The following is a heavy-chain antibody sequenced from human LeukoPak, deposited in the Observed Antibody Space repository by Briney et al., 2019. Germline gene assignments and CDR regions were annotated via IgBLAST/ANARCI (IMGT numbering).Heavy chain of an antibody. CDR3: ARDLGVIQLWLPYGVFDY. Sequence: ASVKVSCKASGGTFSSYAISWVRQAPGQGLEWMGWISAYNGNTNYAQKLQGRVTMTTDTSTSTAYMELRSLRSDDTAVYYCARDLGVIQLWLPYGVFDYWGQGTLVTVSS. J-gene: IGHJ4*02. CDR2: ISAYNGNT. CDR1: GGTFSSYA. D-gene: IGHD5-18*01. V-gene: IGHV1-18*01.